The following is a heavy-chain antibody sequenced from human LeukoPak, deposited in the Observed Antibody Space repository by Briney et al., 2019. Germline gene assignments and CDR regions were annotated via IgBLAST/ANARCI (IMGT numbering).Heavy chain of an antibody. CDR2: ISGSGGST. V-gene: IGHV3-23*01. D-gene: IGHD3-3*01. Sequence: GGSLRLSCAASGFTFSSYAMSWVRQAPGKRLEWVSAISGSGGSTYYADSVKGRFTISRDNSKNTLYLQMNSLRAEDTAVYYCAKSPAPLLRFLEWLPPDYWGQGTLVTVSS. J-gene: IGHJ4*02. CDR1: GFTFSSYA. CDR3: AKSPAPLLRFLEWLPPDY.